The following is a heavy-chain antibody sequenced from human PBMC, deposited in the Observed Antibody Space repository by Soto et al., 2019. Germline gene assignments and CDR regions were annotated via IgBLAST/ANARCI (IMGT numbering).Heavy chain of an antibody. V-gene: IGHV4-34*01. J-gene: IGHJ4*02. CDR3: ARDKITGLFDY. CDR1: GGSFSGYY. CDR2: INHSGST. Sequence: QVQLQQWGAGLLKPSETLSLTCAVYGGSFSGYYWTWIRQPPGTGLEWIGEINHSGSTNYNPSLKXGVTLSVDTSKNQFSLKLTSVTAADTAVYYCARDKITGLFDYWGQGTLVTVSS. D-gene: IGHD2-8*02.